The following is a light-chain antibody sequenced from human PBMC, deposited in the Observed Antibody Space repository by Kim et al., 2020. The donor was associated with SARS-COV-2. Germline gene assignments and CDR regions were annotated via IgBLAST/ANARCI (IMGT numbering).Light chain of an antibody. CDR1: QSVSKN. V-gene: IGKV3-11*01. Sequence: VLTQSPATLYLSPGERATLSCRASQSVSKNVGWYQHRRGQAPRLLIYDASLRAPGIPARFSGSGSGTDFTLTITSLEPEDFAVYYCQQRNNGYTFGGGTKVDIK. CDR3: QQRNNGYT. J-gene: IGKJ4*01. CDR2: DAS.